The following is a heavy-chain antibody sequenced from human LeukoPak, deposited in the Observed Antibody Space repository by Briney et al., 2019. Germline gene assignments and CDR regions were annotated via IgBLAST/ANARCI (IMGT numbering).Heavy chain of an antibody. Sequence: SETVSLTCAVYGGSFSGYYWSWIRQPPGKGLEWIGEINHSGSTNYNPSLKSRVTISVDTSKNQFSLKLSSVTAADTAVYYCARGSRSGFDYWGQGTLVTVSS. CDR1: GGSFSGYY. J-gene: IGHJ4*02. V-gene: IGHV4-34*01. D-gene: IGHD2-15*01. CDR3: ARGSRSGFDY. CDR2: INHSGST.